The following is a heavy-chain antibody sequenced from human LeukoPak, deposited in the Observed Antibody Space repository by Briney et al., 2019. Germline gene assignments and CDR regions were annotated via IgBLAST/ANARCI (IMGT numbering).Heavy chain of an antibody. Sequence: GSLRLSCAASGFTFTSYWMSWVRQPPGKGLEWIGYIYYGGNTDHNPSLKSRVSISVDTSKNQVSLRLTSVTAADTAVYYCARGTISMDVWGRGTTVTISS. V-gene: IGHV4-59*01. J-gene: IGHJ6*03. CDR3: ARGTISMDV. CDR2: IYYGGNT. CDR1: GFTFTSYW. D-gene: IGHD3-9*01.